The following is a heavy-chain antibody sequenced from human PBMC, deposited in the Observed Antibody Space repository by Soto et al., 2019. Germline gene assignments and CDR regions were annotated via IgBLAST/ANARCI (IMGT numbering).Heavy chain of an antibody. CDR2: ISWNSGSI. J-gene: IGHJ4*02. Sequence: GGSLRLSCAASGFTFDDYAMHWVRQAPGKGLEWVSGISWNSGSIGYADSVKGRFTISRDNAKNSLYLQMNSLRAEDTALYYCAKEDYEEYYFDYWGQGTLVTVSS. CDR3: AKEDYEEYYFDY. V-gene: IGHV3-9*01. CDR1: GFTFDDYA. D-gene: IGHD3-16*01.